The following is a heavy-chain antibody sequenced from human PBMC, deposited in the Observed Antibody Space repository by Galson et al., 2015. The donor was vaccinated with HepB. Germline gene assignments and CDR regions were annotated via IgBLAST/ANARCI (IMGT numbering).Heavy chain of an antibody. Sequence: SVKVSCKVSGGTFSSYAFGWVRQAPGQGLEWMGGIIPIFRTTKYAQKFQGRVTFTADESMNTAYMEMSSLRAEDTAVYYCARGNLGVTTMSGMDVWGQGTTVTVSS. D-gene: IGHD2-21*02. J-gene: IGHJ6*02. V-gene: IGHV1-69*13. CDR3: ARGNLGVTTMSGMDV. CDR2: IIPIFRTT. CDR1: GGTFSSYA.